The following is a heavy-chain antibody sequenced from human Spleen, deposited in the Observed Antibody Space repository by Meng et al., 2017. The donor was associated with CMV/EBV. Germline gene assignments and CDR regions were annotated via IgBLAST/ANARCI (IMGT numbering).Heavy chain of an antibody. CDR1: GFTFSSYA. D-gene: IGHD7-27*01. J-gene: IGHJ4*02. CDR3: AKDHWGSLQPHFDY. V-gene: IGHV3-74*01. CDR2: INSDGSST. Sequence: LSLTCAASGFTFSSYAMTWVRQAPGKGLVWVSRINSDGSSTSYADSVKGRFTISRDNAKNTLYLQMNSLRAEDTAVYYCAKDHWGSLQPHFDYWGQGTLVTVSS.